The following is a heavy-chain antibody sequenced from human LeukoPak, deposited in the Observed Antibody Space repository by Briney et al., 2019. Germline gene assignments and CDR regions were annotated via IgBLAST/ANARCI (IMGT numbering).Heavy chain of an antibody. CDR1: GFTFSSYW. Sequence: PGGSLRLSCAASGFTFSSYWMHWVRQAPGKGLEWVAVIWYDGSNKYYADSVKGRFTISRDNSKNTLYLQMNSLRAEDTAVYYCARDYGDYGMDVWGQGTTVTVSS. V-gene: IGHV3-33*08. CDR3: ARDYGDYGMDV. CDR2: IWYDGSNK. J-gene: IGHJ6*02. D-gene: IGHD4-17*01.